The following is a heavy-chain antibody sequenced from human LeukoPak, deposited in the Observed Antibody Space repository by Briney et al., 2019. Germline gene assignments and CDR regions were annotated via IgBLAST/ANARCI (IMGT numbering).Heavy chain of an antibody. J-gene: IGHJ4*02. CDR2: IYSGGST. Sequence: GGSLRLSCAASGFTVSSNYMSWVRQAPGKGLEWVSVIYSGGSTYYADSVKGRFTISRDNAKNSLYLQMNSLRAEDTAVYYCARGAPYYYYDSSGYPHLYWGQGTLVTVSS. CDR1: GFTVSSNY. D-gene: IGHD3-22*01. CDR3: ARGAPYYYYDSSGYPHLY. V-gene: IGHV3-53*01.